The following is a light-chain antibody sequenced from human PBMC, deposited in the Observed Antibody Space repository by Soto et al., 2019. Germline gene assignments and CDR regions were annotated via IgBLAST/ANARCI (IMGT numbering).Light chain of an antibody. V-gene: IGLV2-11*01. CDR3: CSYACSYTLHWV. J-gene: IGLJ3*02. CDR2: DVS. Sequence: QSVLTQPRSVSGSPGQSVTISCTGTSSDVGGYNYVSWYQQHPGKGPKLMIYDVSKRPSGVPDRFSGSKSGNTASLTISGLQAEDEADYFCCSYACSYTLHWVFGGGTKLTVL. CDR1: SSDVGGYNY.